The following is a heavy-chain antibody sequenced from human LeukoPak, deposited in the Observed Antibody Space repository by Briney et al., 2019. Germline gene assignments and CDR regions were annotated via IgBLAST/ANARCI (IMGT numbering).Heavy chain of an antibody. Sequence: ASVKVSCKASGYTFSHYYIHWVRQAPGQGLGWMGWINPNSGGTNYAQKFQGRVTMTRDTSISTTYMELSRLRSDDTAVYYCARDGNFDVWGQGTMVTVSS. CDR3: ARDGNFDV. CDR1: GYTFSHYY. V-gene: IGHV1-2*02. CDR2: INPNSGGT. J-gene: IGHJ3*01.